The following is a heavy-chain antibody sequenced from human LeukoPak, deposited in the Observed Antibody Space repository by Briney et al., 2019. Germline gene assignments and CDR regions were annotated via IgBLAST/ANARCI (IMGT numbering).Heavy chain of an antibody. V-gene: IGHV4-59*01. D-gene: IGHD5-18*01. CDR1: GGSISSYY. J-gene: IGHJ6*03. CDR2: IYCSGST. CDR3: ARVGGYSYGDLYYYYYYMDV. Sequence: SETLSLTCTVSGGSISSYYWSWIRQPPGKGLEWIGYIYCSGSTNYNPSLKSRVTISVDTSKNQFSLKLSSVTAADTAVYYCARVGGYSYGDLYYYYYYMDVWGKGTTVTVSS.